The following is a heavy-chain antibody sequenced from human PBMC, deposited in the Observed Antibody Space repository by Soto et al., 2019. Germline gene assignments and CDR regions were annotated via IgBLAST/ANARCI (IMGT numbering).Heavy chain of an antibody. V-gene: IGHV3-23*01. Sequence: EVQLLESGGGLVQPGGSLRLSCAASGFTFSSYAMNWVRQAPGKGLEWVSAISVSGGGTYYADSVKGRFTISRDNSKNTLYLQMNSLRAEDTAVYYCAKQKPYSSGGPFDSWGQGTLVTVSS. CDR3: AKQKPYSSGGPFDS. CDR2: ISVSGGGT. CDR1: GFTFSSYA. J-gene: IGHJ4*02. D-gene: IGHD6-19*01.